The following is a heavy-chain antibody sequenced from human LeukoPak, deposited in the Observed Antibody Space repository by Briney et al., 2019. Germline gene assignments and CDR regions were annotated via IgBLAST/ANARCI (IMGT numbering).Heavy chain of an antibody. CDR3: ALSHPSGGYYYDSSGLDY. D-gene: IGHD3-22*01. Sequence: KASGPTLVNPTQTLTLTCTFSGFSLSTSGVGVGWIRQPPGKALEWLALIYWDDDKRYSPSLKSRLTITKDTSKNQVVLTMTNMDPVDTATYYCALSHPSGGYYYDSSGLDYWGQGTLVTVSS. J-gene: IGHJ4*02. V-gene: IGHV2-5*02. CDR2: IYWDDDK. CDR1: GFSLSTSGVG.